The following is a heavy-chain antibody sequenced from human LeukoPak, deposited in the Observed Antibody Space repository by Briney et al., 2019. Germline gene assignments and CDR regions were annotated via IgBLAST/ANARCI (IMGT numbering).Heavy chain of an antibody. V-gene: IGHV1-2*04. Sequence: ASVKVSCKASGYTFTGYYMHWVRQAPGQGLEWMGWINPNSGGTNYAQKFQGWVTMTRDTSISTAYMELSRLRSDDTAVYYCARDGGSVLFGDYCSGGSCYPYWGMDVWGQGTTVTVSS. CDR1: GYTFTGYY. CDR3: ARDGGSVLFGDYCSGGSCYPYWGMDV. D-gene: IGHD2-15*01. J-gene: IGHJ6*02. CDR2: INPNSGGT.